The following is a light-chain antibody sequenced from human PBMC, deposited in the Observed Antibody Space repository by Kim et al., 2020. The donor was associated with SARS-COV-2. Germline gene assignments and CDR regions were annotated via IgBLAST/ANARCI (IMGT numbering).Light chain of an antibody. V-gene: IGKV3-20*01. CDR3: QLYGNSLYT. J-gene: IGKJ2*01. CDR1: QTTSSSY. Sequence: EIVLAQSPGSLSLSPGETATLSCRASQTTSSSYLAWYQQKPGQSPRLLMYTASSRATGIPDRFSGSGSGTDFTLTISRLEPEDFAVYYCQLYGNSLYTFGQGTKLEI. CDR2: TAS.